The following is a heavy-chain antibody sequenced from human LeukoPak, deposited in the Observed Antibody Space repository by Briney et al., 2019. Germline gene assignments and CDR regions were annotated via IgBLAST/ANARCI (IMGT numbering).Heavy chain of an antibody. J-gene: IGHJ6*02. CDR1: GGSISSYY. CDR2: IYTSGST. D-gene: IGHD3-10*01. Sequence: SETLSLTCTVSGGSISSYYWSWIRQPAGKGLEWIGRIYTSGSTNYNPSLKSRVTISVDTSKNQFSLKLSSVTAADTAVYYCARWEITMVRGVIIYYGMDVWGQGTTVTVSS. V-gene: IGHV4-4*07. CDR3: ARWEITMVRGVIIYYGMDV.